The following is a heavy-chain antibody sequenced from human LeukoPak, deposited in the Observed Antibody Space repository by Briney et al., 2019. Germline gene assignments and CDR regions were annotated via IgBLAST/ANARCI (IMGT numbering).Heavy chain of an antibody. CDR1: GFTFSNYA. CDR3: ARDSYYYGSGAHDTFDI. Sequence: PGRSLRLSCVASGFTFSNYAMHWVRQAPGKGLEWVAVISYGGSNKYYADSVNGRFIISRDNSKNTLYLQMNSLRAEDTAVYYCARDSYYYGSGAHDTFDIWGQGTLVTVSS. J-gene: IGHJ3*02. CDR2: ISYGGSNK. D-gene: IGHD3-10*01. V-gene: IGHV3-30*04.